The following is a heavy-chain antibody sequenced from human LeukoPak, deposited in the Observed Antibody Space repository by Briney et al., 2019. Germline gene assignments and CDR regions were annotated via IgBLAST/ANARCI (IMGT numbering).Heavy chain of an antibody. CDR2: IYYSGST. Sequence: SETLSLTCSVSGGSISSYYWSWIRQPPGKGLEWIGYIYYSGSTNYNPSLKSRVTISVDTSKNQFSLKVRSVTAADTAIYYCARDLYYYDSSGDKAFRLFDYWGQGTLVTVSS. J-gene: IGHJ4*02. D-gene: IGHD3-22*01. V-gene: IGHV4-59*12. CDR1: GGSISSYY. CDR3: ARDLYYYDSSGDKAFRLFDY.